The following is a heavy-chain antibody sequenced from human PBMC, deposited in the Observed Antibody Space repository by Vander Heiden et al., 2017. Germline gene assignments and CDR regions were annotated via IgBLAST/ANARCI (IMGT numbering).Heavy chain of an antibody. J-gene: IGHJ4*02. Sequence: EVQLVESGGGLVKPWGSLRLHCAVSELIFGSAWMSWFRQAPGKGLEWVGRIKSKTDSGTTDYAAPVKGRFTISRDDSKDTLYLQMNSLKTEDTAVYYCTTDPTTKWNNQGWGQGTLVTVSS. V-gene: IGHV3-15*01. D-gene: IGHD1-20*01. CDR3: TTDPTTKWNNQG. CDR2: IKSKTDSGTT. CDR1: ELIFGSAW.